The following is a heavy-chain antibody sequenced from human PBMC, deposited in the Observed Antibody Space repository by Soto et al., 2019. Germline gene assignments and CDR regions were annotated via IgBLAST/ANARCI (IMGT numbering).Heavy chain of an antibody. CDR2: INHSGST. Sequence: SETLSLTCAVYGGSFSGYYWSWIRQPPGKGLEWIGEINHSGSTNYNPSLKSRVTISVDTSKNQFSLKLSSVTAADTAVYYCARARYCSSTSCYASITYYYYGMDVWGQGTTVTVSS. CDR1: GGSFSGYY. CDR3: ARARYCSSTSCYASITYYYYGMDV. J-gene: IGHJ6*02. D-gene: IGHD2-2*01. V-gene: IGHV4-34*01.